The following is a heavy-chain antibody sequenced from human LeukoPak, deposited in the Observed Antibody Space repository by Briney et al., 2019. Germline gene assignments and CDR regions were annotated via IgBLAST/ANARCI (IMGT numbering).Heavy chain of an antibody. CDR2: IRSKVYGGTT. J-gene: IGHJ6*03. Sequence: GGSLRLSCAASGFTFSTYAMTWVRQAPGKGLEWVGFIRSKVYGGTTEYAASVKGRFIISRDDSKSIAYLQMNSLKTEDTAVYYCTRYGQVWLYYYMDVWGKGTTVTISS. CDR1: GFTFSTYA. V-gene: IGHV3-49*04. CDR3: TRYGQVWLYYYMDV. D-gene: IGHD5-18*01.